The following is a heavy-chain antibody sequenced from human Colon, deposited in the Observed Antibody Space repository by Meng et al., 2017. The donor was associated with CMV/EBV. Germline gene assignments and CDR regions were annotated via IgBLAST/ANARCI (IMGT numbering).Heavy chain of an antibody. Sequence: GESLKISCVASGFTFRNYEMNWVRQAPGKGLEWVSRINSDGSSTHYADFVKGRFTISRDNAKNTLHLQMNSLRAEDTAVYYCATSEYSNKFDYWGQGTVVTVSS. J-gene: IGHJ4*02. CDR1: GFTFRNYE. V-gene: IGHV3-74*01. D-gene: IGHD2/OR15-2a*01. CDR2: INSDGSST. CDR3: ATSEYSNKFDY.